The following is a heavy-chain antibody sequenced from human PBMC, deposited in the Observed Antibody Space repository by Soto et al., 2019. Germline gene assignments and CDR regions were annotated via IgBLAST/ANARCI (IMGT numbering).Heavy chain of an antibody. V-gene: IGHV4-28*03. Sequence: SETLSLTCAVSGYSISSSNWWGWIRQPPGKGLEWIGYIYYSGTTYYNPSLKSRVTISVDKSKNQFSLKLSSVTAADTAVYYCAREWYGSGNYGMDVWGQGTTVTVSS. D-gene: IGHD3-10*01. CDR2: IYYSGTT. CDR1: GYSISSSNW. CDR3: AREWYGSGNYGMDV. J-gene: IGHJ6*02.